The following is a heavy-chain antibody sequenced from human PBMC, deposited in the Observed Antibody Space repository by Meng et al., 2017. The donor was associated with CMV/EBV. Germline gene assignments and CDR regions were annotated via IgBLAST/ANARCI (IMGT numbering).Heavy chain of an antibody. Sequence: ASVKVSCKASGYTFTSYDINWVRQATGQGLEWMGWMNPNSGNTGYAQKFQGRVTMTRNTSISTAYMELSSLRSEDTAVYYCAREGGGVSGWYGRASYYYYYYGMDVWGQGTTVTVSS. V-gene: IGHV1-8*01. CDR1: GYTFTSYD. CDR2: MNPNSGNT. CDR3: AREGGGVSGWYGRASYYYYYYGMDV. J-gene: IGHJ6*02. D-gene: IGHD6-19*01.